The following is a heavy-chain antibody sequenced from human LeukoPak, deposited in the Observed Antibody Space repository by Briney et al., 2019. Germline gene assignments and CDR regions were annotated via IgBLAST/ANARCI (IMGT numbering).Heavy chain of an antibody. D-gene: IGHD4-11*01. V-gene: IGHV3-23*01. CDR3: AKATHTVTTYSVDY. Sequence: GGSLRLSCAASGFTFSSYAMSWVRQAPGKGLEWISAISGSGGSTYYADSVKGRFTISRDNSKNTLYLQMNSLRAEDTAVYYCAKATHTVTTYSVDYWGQGTLVTVSS. CDR1: GFTFSSYA. CDR2: ISGSGGST. J-gene: IGHJ4*02.